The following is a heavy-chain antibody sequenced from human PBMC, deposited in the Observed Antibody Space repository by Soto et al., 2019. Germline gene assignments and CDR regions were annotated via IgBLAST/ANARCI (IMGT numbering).Heavy chain of an antibody. CDR3: ARCDMAVAGTGFDY. CDR2: LNAGNGNT. J-gene: IGHJ4*02. CDR1: GYTFSTYA. V-gene: IGHV1-3*05. D-gene: IGHD6-19*01. Sequence: QVQLVQSGAEEKKPGASVKVSCKASGYTFSTYAIHWVRQAPGQSLEWMGWLNAGNGNTKSSQKFQGRVTITRDTSASTAYMELSSLRSDDTAVYYCARCDMAVAGTGFDYWGQGTLVTVSS.